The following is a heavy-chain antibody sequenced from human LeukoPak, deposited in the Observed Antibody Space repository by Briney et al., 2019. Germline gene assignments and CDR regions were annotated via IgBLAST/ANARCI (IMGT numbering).Heavy chain of an antibody. CDR1: GFTFSSYA. CDR3: APLRLIAVAGRGWFDP. D-gene: IGHD6-19*01. Sequence: GGSLRLSCAASGFTFSSYAMSWVRQAPGKGLEWVSAISGSGGSTYYADSVKGRFTISRDNSKNTLYLQMNSLRAEDTAVYYCAPLRLIAVAGRGWFDPWGQGTLVTVSS. J-gene: IGHJ5*02. V-gene: IGHV3-23*01. CDR2: ISGSGGST.